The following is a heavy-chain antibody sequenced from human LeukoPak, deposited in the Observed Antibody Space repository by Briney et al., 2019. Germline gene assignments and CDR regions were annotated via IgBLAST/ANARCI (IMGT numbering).Heavy chain of an antibody. D-gene: IGHD2-2*01. CDR3: AKVMSRYYFDY. V-gene: IGHV3-23*01. Sequence: GGSLRLSCAASGFTFSSYAMSWVRQAPGKGLEWVSAISGSGGSTYCADSVKGRFTISRDNSKNTLYPQMNSLRAEDTAVYYCAKVMSRYYFDYWGQGTLVTVSS. J-gene: IGHJ4*02. CDR1: GFTFSSYA. CDR2: ISGSGGST.